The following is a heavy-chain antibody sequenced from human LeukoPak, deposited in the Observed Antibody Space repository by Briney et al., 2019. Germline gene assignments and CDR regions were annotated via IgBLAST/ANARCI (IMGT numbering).Heavy chain of an antibody. Sequence: SETLSLTCTVSGGSISSGGYYWSWIRQHPGKGLEWIGYIYYSGSTNYNPSLKSRVTISVDTSKNQFSLKLSSVTAADTAVYYCARGGGGPADYYYYGMDVWGQGTTVTVSS. D-gene: IGHD3-16*01. J-gene: IGHJ6*02. V-gene: IGHV4-61*08. CDR3: ARGGGGPADYYYYGMDV. CDR2: IYYSGST. CDR1: GGSISSGGYY.